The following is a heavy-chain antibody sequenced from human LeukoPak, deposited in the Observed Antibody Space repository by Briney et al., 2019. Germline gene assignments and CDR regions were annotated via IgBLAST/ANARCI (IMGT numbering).Heavy chain of an antibody. CDR2: IYRGCTT. CDR3: ARDPQWLVGY. V-gene: IGHV3-53*05. J-gene: IGHJ4*02. D-gene: IGHD6-19*01. Sequence: EWFLVIYRGCTTYYADSVKGGVTISRENCKNKRYRQMKSRRAEDTAVYYCARDPQWLVGYWGQGTLVTVSS.